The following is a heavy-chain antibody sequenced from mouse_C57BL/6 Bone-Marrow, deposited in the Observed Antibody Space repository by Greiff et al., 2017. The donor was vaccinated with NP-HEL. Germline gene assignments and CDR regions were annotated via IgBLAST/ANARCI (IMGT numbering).Heavy chain of an antibody. CDR2: ISDGGSYT. D-gene: IGHD3-2*02. Sequence: EVQRVESGGGLVKPGGSLKLSCAASGFTFSSYSMSWVRQTPEKRLEWVATISDGGSYTYYPDNVKGRFTISRDNATNNLYLQMSHLTSEDTAMYYCARDATAQATGYYAMDYWGQGTSVTVSS. J-gene: IGHJ4*01. CDR1: GFTFSSYS. CDR3: ARDATAQATGYYAMDY. V-gene: IGHV5-4*01.